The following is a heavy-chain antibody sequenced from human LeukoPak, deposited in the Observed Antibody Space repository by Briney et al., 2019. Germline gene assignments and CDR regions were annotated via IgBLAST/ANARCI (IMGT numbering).Heavy chain of an antibody. CDR1: GYTFTGYY. CDR3: ARDSIFGGVIVYFDY. J-gene: IGHJ4*02. Sequence: ASVNVSCKASGYTFTGYYMHWVRQAPGQGLEWMGWINPNSGGTNYAQKFQGRVTMTRDTSISTAYMELSRLRSDDTAVYYCARDSIFGGVIVYFDYWGQGTLVTVSS. CDR2: INPNSGGT. V-gene: IGHV1-2*02. D-gene: IGHD3-16*02.